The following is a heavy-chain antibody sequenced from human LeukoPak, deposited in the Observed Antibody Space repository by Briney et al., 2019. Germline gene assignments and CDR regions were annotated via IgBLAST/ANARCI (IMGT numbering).Heavy chain of an antibody. CDR1: GGSFSGYY. J-gene: IGHJ4*02. V-gene: IGHV4-34*01. D-gene: IGHD3-22*01. CDR2: INHSGST. CDR3: AREGSDSSGYYYLHY. Sequence: SETLSLTCAVYGGSFSGYYWSWIRQPPGKGLEWIGEINHSGSTNYNPSLKSRVTISVDTSKSQISLKLSSVTAADTAVYYCAREGSDSSGYYYLHYWGQGTLVTVSS.